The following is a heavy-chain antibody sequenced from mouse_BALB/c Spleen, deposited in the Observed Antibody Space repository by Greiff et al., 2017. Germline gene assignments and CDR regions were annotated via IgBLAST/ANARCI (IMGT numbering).Heavy chain of an antibody. D-gene: IGHD1-1*01. V-gene: IGHV5-9-4*01. Sequence: EVKLVESGGGLLKPGGSLKLSFAASGFTFGSFAISWVRQSPEKRLGWVAEISSGGSYPYYPDTVTGRFTISRDNAKNTLYLEMSSLRSEDTAMYYCARDMDYGSGYFDYWGQGTTLTVSS. CDR3: ARDMDYGSGYFDY. CDR2: ISSGGSYP. J-gene: IGHJ2*01. CDR1: GFTFGSFA.